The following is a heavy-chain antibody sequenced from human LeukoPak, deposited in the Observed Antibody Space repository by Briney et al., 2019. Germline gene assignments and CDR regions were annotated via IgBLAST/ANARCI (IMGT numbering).Heavy chain of an antibody. D-gene: IGHD6-13*01. CDR3: ARYSSTNFDY. Sequence: GGSLRLSCAASGFTFSSYEMNWVRQAPGKGLEWVSYISSSGSTIYYADSVKGRFTISRDNAKNSLYLQMNSLRAEDTAVYYCARYSSTNFDYWGQGTLVTVSS. J-gene: IGHJ4*02. CDR2: ISSSGSTI. V-gene: IGHV3-48*03. CDR1: GFTFSSYE.